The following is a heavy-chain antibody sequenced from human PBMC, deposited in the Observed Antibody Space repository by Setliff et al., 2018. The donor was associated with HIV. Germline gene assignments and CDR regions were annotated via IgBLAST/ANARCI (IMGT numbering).Heavy chain of an antibody. V-gene: IGHV4-39*01. CDR3: ARPAFGIGGGANFDS. CDR1: GAPTSRDNYF. Sequence: SETLSLTCSVTGAPTSRDNYFWGWIRQPPGKGLEWIANIHSPGTVYYNPSLRSRVTISVDTSQSRFSLELTSVTAADTAVYYCARPAFGIGGGANFDSWGQGTLVTVSS. J-gene: IGHJ4*02. D-gene: IGHD3-3*01. CDR2: IHSPGTV.